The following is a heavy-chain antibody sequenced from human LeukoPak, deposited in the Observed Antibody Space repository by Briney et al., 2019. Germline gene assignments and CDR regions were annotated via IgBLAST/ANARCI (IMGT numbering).Heavy chain of an antibody. Sequence: ETLSLTCAVYGGSFSGYYRSWIRQPPGKGLEWIGEINHSGSANYNPSLKSRVTISVDTSKNQFSLKLSSVTAADTAVYYCATSGYSYGDGIDYWGQGTLVTVSS. CDR2: INHSGSA. D-gene: IGHD5-18*01. CDR3: ATSGYSYGDGIDY. J-gene: IGHJ4*02. V-gene: IGHV4-34*01. CDR1: GGSFSGYY.